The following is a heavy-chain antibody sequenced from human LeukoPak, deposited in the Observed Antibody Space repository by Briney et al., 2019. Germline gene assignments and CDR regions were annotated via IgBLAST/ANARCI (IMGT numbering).Heavy chain of an antibody. CDR3: AREGGFGEPFDY. CDR1: GYTFTSYD. Sequence: GASVKVSCKASGYTFTSYDINWVRQAPGQGLEWMGRIIPILGIANYAQKFQGRVTITADKSTSTAYMELSSLRSEDTAVYYCAREGGFGEPFDYWGQGTLVTVSS. CDR2: IIPILGIA. D-gene: IGHD3-10*01. V-gene: IGHV1-69*04. J-gene: IGHJ4*02.